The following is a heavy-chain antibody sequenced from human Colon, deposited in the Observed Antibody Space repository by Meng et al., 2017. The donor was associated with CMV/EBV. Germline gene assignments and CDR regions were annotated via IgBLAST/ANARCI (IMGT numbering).Heavy chain of an antibody. V-gene: IGHV3-43D*03. CDR1: GFKFDDYD. J-gene: IGHJ4*02. CDR3: ARNRLAGVASAGAADS. CDR2: INGDGDDS. Sequence: GGSLRLSCKASGFKFDDYDMFWFRQPPGKGLEWVSLINGDGDDSHYADSVKGRFIISRDNSKSSLYLQMNSLRPEDTALYYCARNRLAGVASAGAADSWGQGTLVTVSS. D-gene: IGHD6-13*01.